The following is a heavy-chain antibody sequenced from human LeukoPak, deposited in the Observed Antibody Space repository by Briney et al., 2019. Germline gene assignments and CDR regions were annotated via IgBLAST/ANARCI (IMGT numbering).Heavy chain of an antibody. J-gene: IGHJ4*02. CDR3: AKDGMVAYYYDSSGFFDY. CDR1: GFTFSSYG. D-gene: IGHD3-22*01. V-gene: IGHV3-30*02. CDR2: IRYDGSNK. Sequence: PGGSLRLSCAASGFTFSSYGMHWVRQAPGKGLEWVAFIRYDGSNKYYADSVKGRFTISRDNSKNTLYLQMNSLRAEDTAVYYCAKDGMVAYYYDSSGFFDYWGQGTLVTVSS.